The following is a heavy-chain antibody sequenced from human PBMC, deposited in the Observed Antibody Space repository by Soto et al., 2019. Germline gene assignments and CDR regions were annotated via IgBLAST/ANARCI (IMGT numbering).Heavy chain of an antibody. Sequence: GGSRLSCAVSGFTINSIYMSWVRQAPGKGLEWVSLIYSGGGTYYADSVKGSFTISRDNSQNTLFLEMNSLRVEDTAVYYCAAEVRFGELAYWGLGALVTAPQ. CDR2: IYSGGGT. V-gene: IGHV3-66*01. J-gene: IGHJ4*02. D-gene: IGHD3-10*01. CDR3: AAEVRFGELAY. CDR1: GFTINSIY.